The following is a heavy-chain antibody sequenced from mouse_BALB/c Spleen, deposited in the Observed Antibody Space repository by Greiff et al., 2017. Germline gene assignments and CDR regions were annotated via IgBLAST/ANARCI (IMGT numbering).Heavy chain of an antibody. D-gene: IGHD2-10*01. Sequence: EVQLVESGPSLVKPSQTLSLTCSVTGDSITSGYWNWIRKFPGNKLEYMGYISYSGSTYYNPSLKSRISITRDTSKNQYYLQLNSVTTEDTATYYCARYPSYGNYRAYAMDYWGQGTSVTVSS. CDR2: ISYSGST. CDR3: ARYPSYGNYRAYAMDY. V-gene: IGHV3-8*02. J-gene: IGHJ4*01. CDR1: GDSITSGY.